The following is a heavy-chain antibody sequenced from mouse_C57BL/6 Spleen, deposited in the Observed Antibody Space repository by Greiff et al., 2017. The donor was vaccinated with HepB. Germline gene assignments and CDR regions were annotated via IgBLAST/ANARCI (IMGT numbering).Heavy chain of an antibody. J-gene: IGHJ4*01. CDR3: ARGDGSSLYAMDY. D-gene: IGHD1-1*01. V-gene: IGHV1-59*01. CDR1: GYTFTSYW. Sequence: VQLQQPGAELVRPGTSVKLSCKASGYTFTSYWMHWVKQRPGQGLEWIGVIDPSDSYTNYNQKFKGKATLTVDTSSSTAYMQLSSLTSEDSAVYYCARGDGSSLYAMDYWGQGTSVTVSS. CDR2: IDPSDSYT.